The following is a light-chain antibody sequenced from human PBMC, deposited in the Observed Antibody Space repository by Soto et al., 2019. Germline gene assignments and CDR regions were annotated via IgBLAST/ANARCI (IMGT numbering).Light chain of an antibody. CDR3: AAWDDSLNVYV. CDR1: SSNIGSNY. CDR2: NNY. V-gene: IGLV1-47*02. J-gene: IGLJ1*01. Sequence: QSVLTQPPSASGTPGQRVTISCSRSSSNIGSNYVYWYQQLPGTAPKLLIYNNYQRPSGVPDRFSGSKSGTSASLAISGLRSEDEADYYCAAWDDSLNVYVFGTGTKLTVL.